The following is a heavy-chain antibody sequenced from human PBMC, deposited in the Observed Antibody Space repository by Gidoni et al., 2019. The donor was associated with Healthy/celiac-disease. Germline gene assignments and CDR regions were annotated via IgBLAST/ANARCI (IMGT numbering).Heavy chain of an antibody. D-gene: IGHD2-15*01. CDR2: IYYSGST. V-gene: IGHV4-31*03. CDR1: CGSISSGGYY. J-gene: IGHJ5*02. Sequence: QVQLQESGPGLVKPSHTLSLTCTVSCGSISSGGYYWSWIRQHPGKGLEWIGYIYYSGSTYYNPSRKSRVTISVDTSKNQFSLKLSSVTAADTAVYYCARTIVVVVAATLYWFDPWGQGTLVTVSS. CDR3: ARTIVVVVAATLYWFDP.